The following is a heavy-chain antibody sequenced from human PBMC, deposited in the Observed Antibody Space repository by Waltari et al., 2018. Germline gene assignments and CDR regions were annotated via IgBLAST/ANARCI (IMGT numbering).Heavy chain of an antibody. CDR2: IYYSGST. J-gene: IGHJ4*02. Sequence: QLQLQESGPGLVKPSETLSLTCTVSGGSISSSSYYWGWIRHPPGKGLEWIGSIYYSGSTYYNPSLKSRVTISVDTSKNQFSLKLSSVTAADTAVYYCARHSEDYDYVWGSYRPPATFDYWGQGTLVTVSS. CDR3: ARHSEDYDYVWGSYRPPATFDY. CDR1: GGSISSSSYY. D-gene: IGHD3-16*02. V-gene: IGHV4-39*01.